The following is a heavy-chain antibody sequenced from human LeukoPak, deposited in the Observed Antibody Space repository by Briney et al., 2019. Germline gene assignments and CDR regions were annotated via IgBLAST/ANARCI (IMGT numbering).Heavy chain of an antibody. J-gene: IGHJ1*01. CDR1: GGSFSGYY. D-gene: IGHD6-6*01. CDR3: ASNRSSSD. Sequence: PSETLCLTCAVYGGSFSGYYWSWIRQPPGKGLEWIGEINHSGSTNYNPSLKSRVTISVDTSKNQFSLKLSSVTAADAAVYYCASNRSSSDWGQGTLVTVSS. V-gene: IGHV4-34*01. CDR2: INHSGST.